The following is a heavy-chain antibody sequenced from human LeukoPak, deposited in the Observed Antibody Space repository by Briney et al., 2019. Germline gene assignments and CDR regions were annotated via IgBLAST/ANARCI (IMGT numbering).Heavy chain of an antibody. CDR2: INHSGST. J-gene: IGHJ6*02. Sequence: SETLSLTCAVSGGSISSGGYSWSWIRQPPGKGLEWIGEINHSGSTNYNPSLKSRVTISVDTSKNQFSLKLSSVTAADTAVYYCARARRETRPGYCSSTSCYGKPKYYGMDVWGQGTTVTVSS. CDR1: GGSISSGGYS. V-gene: IGHV4-34*01. CDR3: ARARRETRPGYCSSTSCYGKPKYYGMDV. D-gene: IGHD2-2*01.